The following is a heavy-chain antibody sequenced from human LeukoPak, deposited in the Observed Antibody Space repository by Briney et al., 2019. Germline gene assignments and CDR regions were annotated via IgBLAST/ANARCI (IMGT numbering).Heavy chain of an antibody. CDR3: ARGLKGIVVAGTRRLDY. D-gene: IGHD6-19*01. J-gene: IGHJ4*02. CDR2: IGAPGDK. Sequence: AGSLRLSCAASGFTFSSYDVFWHRHATGKGLEGVLAIGAPGDKYYAGFVKGRFTVSRESAKNSLYLQMNSLKAGDTAVYYCARGLKGIVVAGTRRLDYWGQGTLVTVSS. CDR1: GFTFSSYD. V-gene: IGHV3-13*01.